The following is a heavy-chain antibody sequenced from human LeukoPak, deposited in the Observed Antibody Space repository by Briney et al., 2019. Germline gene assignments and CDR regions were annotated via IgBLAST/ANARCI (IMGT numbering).Heavy chain of an antibody. V-gene: IGHV3-23*01. CDR1: GFTFSSYA. D-gene: IGHD6-19*01. Sequence: GGSLRLSCAAAGFTFSSYAMSWVRQAPGKGLEGVSVISSSGGSTYYADSVKGRFTISRDNSKNTLYLQMNSLRAEDTAVYYCAKTLSSGWSGKYYFDYWGQGTLVSVSS. J-gene: IGHJ4*02. CDR3: AKTLSSGWSGKYYFDY. CDR2: ISSSGGST.